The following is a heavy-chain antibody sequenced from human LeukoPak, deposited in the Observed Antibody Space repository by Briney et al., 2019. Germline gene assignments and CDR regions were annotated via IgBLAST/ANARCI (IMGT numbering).Heavy chain of an antibody. CDR3: ARHRRRGGTFHAFDI. V-gene: IGHV4-34*01. CDR1: GGSFSDYY. CDR2: INHSGSP. D-gene: IGHD3-16*01. J-gene: IGHJ3*02. Sequence: NPSETLSLTCAVYGGSFSDYYWTWIRQPPGKGLEWIGKINHSGSPNYNPSLKSRVTISLDTSKNQFSLRLSSVTAADTAVYYCARHRRRGGTFHAFDIWSQGTMVTVSS.